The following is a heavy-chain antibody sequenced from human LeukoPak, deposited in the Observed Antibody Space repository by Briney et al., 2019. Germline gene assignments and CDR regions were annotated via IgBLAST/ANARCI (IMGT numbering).Heavy chain of an antibody. CDR1: GGSFSTYY. J-gene: IGHJ3*02. Sequence: PSETLSLTCAVYGGSFSTYYWNLIRQSPGKGLEWIGEINHSGSTNSNPSLKSRVTILIDTSKNQFSLKLSSVTAADTAVYYCARFPCSGDSCYSGIRAFDIWGQGTMVIVSS. V-gene: IGHV4-34*01. D-gene: IGHD2-15*01. CDR3: ARFPCSGDSCYSGIRAFDI. CDR2: INHSGST.